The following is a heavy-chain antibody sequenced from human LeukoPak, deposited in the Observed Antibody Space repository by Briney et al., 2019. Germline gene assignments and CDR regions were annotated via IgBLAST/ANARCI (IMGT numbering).Heavy chain of an antibody. CDR2: ISSSSSYI. CDR1: GFIFSSYS. CDR3: ARDWVAVAGTA. Sequence: GGSLRPSCAASGFIFSSYSMNWVRQAPGKGLEWVSSISSSSSYIYYADSVKGRFTISRDNAKNSLYLQMNSLRAEDTAVYYCARDWVAVAGTAWGQGTLVTVSS. J-gene: IGHJ5*02. D-gene: IGHD6-19*01. V-gene: IGHV3-21*01.